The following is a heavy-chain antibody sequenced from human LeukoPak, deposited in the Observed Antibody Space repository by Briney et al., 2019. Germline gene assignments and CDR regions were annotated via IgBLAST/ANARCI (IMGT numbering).Heavy chain of an antibody. J-gene: IGHJ6*03. Sequence: SETLSLTCTVSGGSISSSSYYWGWIRQPPGKGLEWIGSIYYSGSTYYNPSLKSRVTISVDTSKNQFSLKLSSVTAADTAVYYCARGVAARPGYYYMDVWGKGTTVTVSS. CDR1: GGSISSSSYY. D-gene: IGHD6-6*01. CDR3: ARGVAARPGYYYMDV. CDR2: IYYSGST. V-gene: IGHV4-39*07.